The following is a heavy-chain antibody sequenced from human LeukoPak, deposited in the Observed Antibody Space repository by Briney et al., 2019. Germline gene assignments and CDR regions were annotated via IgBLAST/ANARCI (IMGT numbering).Heavy chain of an antibody. J-gene: IGHJ4*02. CDR2: ISGSGGST. D-gene: IGHD3-9*01. CDR1: GFTFSSYA. V-gene: IGHV3-23*01. Sequence: PGGSLRLSCAASGFTFSSYAMSWVRQAPGKGLEWVSAISGSGGSTYYADSVKGRFTISRDNSKDPLYMPMNSPRAEDTAVYYCAKDGRYYDILTGYRSYYFDYWGQGTLVTVSS. CDR3: AKDGRYYDILTGYRSYYFDY.